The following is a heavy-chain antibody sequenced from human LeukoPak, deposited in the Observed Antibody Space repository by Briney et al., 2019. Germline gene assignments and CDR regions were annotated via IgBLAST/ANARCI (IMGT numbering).Heavy chain of an antibody. J-gene: IGHJ4*02. Sequence: SGTLSLTCSVSGASIGSHYWSWIRQPPGKGLEWIGYVYFTGRTHYNPSLTSRVTISVDSFKKQVSLELRSVTAADTAVYYCARRTYSRSSSIFDNWGQGTLVTVSS. V-gene: IGHV4-59*11. CDR1: GASIGSHY. CDR2: VYFTGRT. D-gene: IGHD6-6*01. CDR3: ARRTYSRSSSIFDN.